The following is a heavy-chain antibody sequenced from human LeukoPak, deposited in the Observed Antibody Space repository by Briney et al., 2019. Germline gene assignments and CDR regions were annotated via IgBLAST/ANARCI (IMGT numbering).Heavy chain of an antibody. J-gene: IGHJ5*02. V-gene: IGHV4-39*07. CDR2: IYYSGST. CDR1: GGSIRSSSYY. CDR3: ARVVNWFDP. Sequence: SETLSLTCTVSGGSIRSSSYYWGWIRQPPGKGLEWIGSIYYSGSTYYNPSLKSRVTISVDTSKNQFSLKLSSVTAADTAVYYCARVVNWFDPWGQGTLVTVSS.